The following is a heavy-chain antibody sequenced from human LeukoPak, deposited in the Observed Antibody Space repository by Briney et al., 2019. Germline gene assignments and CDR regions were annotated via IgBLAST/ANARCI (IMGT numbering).Heavy chain of an antibody. V-gene: IGHV1-69*04. CDR2: IIPIFGIA. CDR1: GGTFSSYA. J-gene: IGHJ4*02. Sequence: ASVKVSCKASGGTFSSYAISWVRQAPGQGLEWMGRIIPIFGIANYAQKFQGRVTITADKSTSTASMELSSLRSEDTAVYYCARAGAYCGGDCYQYYFDYWGQGTLVTVSS. CDR3: ARAGAYCGGDCYQYYFDY. D-gene: IGHD2-21*02.